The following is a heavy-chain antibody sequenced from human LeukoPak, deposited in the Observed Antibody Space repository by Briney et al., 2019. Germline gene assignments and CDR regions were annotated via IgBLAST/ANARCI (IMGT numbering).Heavy chain of an antibody. Sequence: PGRSLRLSCAASGFTFSSYGMHWVRQAPGKGLEWVAVIWYDGSNKYYADSVKGRFTISRDNAKNSLYLQMNSLRAEDTAVYYCARTLNAAAFDIWGQGTMVTVSS. V-gene: IGHV3-33*01. J-gene: IGHJ3*02. D-gene: IGHD6-25*01. CDR1: GFTFSSYG. CDR2: IWYDGSNK. CDR3: ARTLNAAAFDI.